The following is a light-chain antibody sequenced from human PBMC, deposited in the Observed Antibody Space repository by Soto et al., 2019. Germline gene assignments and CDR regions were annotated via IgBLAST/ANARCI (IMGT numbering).Light chain of an antibody. CDR3: QQTYSTPRT. J-gene: IGKJ1*01. CDR1: QTISNY. V-gene: IGKV1-39*01. Sequence: DIQMTQSPSSLSASVGDRVTITCRAGQTISNYLNWFQQKPGKAPKLLIYEASNLQSGFPSRFSGSGSGTDFTLTIRSLQPEDFATYYCQQTYSTPRTFGQGTKVDIK. CDR2: EAS.